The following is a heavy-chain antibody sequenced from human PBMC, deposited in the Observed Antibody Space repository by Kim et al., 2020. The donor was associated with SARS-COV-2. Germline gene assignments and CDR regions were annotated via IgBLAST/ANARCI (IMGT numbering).Heavy chain of an antibody. Sequence: SGPTLVNPTQTLTLTCTFSGFSLSTSGVGVGWIRQPPGKALEWLALIYWDDDKRYSPSLKSRLTITKDTSKNQVVLTMTNMDPVDTATYYCAHSGIAVAGAGYYYDSSGQYYFDYWGQGTLVTVSS. V-gene: IGHV2-5*02. CDR3: AHSGIAVAGAGYYYDSSGQYYFDY. CDR2: IYWDDDK. D-gene: IGHD3-22*01. CDR1: GFSLSTSGVG. J-gene: IGHJ4*02.